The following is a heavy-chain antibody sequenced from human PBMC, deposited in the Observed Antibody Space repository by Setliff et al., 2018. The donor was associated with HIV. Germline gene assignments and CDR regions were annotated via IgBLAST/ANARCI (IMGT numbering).Heavy chain of an antibody. CDR3: IIAYRPPGGSYFPY. J-gene: IGHJ4*02. CDR2: FKTDGGTT. CDR1: GFTFTNAW. V-gene: IGHV3-15*01. D-gene: IGHD1-26*01. Sequence: GGSLRLSCVASGFTFTNAWVNWVRQAPGTGLEWVGRFKTDGGTTDYAAPVKGRFTISRDDSKTTLYLQMNSLKTEDTAVYYCIIAYRPPGGSYFPYWGQGTLVTVSS.